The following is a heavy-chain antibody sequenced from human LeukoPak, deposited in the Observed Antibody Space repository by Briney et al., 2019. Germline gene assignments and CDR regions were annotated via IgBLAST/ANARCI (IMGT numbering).Heavy chain of an antibody. Sequence: SETLSLTCAVYGGSFSGYYWSWIRQPPGKGLEWIGEINHSRRTHYNPSLKSRVTISIDTSKNQFSLKLNSVTAADTAVYYCARGLLWFGTGWFDPWGQGTLVTVSS. D-gene: IGHD3-10*01. CDR2: INHSRRT. J-gene: IGHJ5*02. CDR1: GGSFSGYY. V-gene: IGHV4-34*01. CDR3: ARGLLWFGTGWFDP.